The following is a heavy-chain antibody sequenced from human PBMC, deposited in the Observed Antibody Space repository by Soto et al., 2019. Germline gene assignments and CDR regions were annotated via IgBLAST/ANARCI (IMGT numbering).Heavy chain of an antibody. CDR1: GDSISYSY. J-gene: IGHJ3*02. CDR2: IYDGGST. V-gene: IGHV4-59*08. D-gene: IGHD4-17*01. CDR3: ARHLTTVITGAFDI. Sequence: SETQSVTYTVAGDSISYSYWRWIRQTPGKGLEWIGFIYDGGSTKFNPSLRSPVTISVDLSNNQFSLNLRSVTAADTAVYYCARHLTTVITGAFDIWGQGTMVTVSS.